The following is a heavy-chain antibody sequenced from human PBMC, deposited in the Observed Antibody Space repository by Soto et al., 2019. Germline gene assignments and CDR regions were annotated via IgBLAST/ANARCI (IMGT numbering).Heavy chain of an antibody. Sequence: LSLTCTVSGGSISSGGYYWSWIRQHPGKGLEWIGYIYYSGSTYYNPSLKSRVTISVDTSKNQFSLKLSSVTAADTAVYYCARDAARDGYNEFDYWGQGTLVTVS. V-gene: IGHV4-31*03. CDR2: IYYSGST. D-gene: IGHD5-12*01. J-gene: IGHJ4*02. CDR3: ARDAARDGYNEFDY. CDR1: GGSISSGGYY.